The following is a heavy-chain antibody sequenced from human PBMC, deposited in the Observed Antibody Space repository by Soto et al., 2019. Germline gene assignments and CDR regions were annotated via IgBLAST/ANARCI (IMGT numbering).Heavy chain of an antibody. V-gene: IGHV1-3*01. CDR3: ARDSSGYWLMGFDP. CDR2: INAGNGNT. Sequence: GASVKVSCKASGYTFTSYALHWVRQAPGQRLEWMGWINAGNGNTKYSQKFQGRVTITRDTSASTAYMELSSLRSEDTAVYYCARDSSGYWLMGFDPWGQGTLVTVSS. D-gene: IGHD3-22*01. CDR1: GYTFTSYA. J-gene: IGHJ5*02.